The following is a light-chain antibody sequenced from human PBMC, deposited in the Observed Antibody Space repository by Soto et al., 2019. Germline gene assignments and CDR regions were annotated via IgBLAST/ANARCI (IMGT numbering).Light chain of an antibody. Sequence: QSALTQPPSASGSPGQSVTISCTGTSSDVGGYNYVSWYQQHPGKAPKLMIYEVSNRPSGVPDRFSGSKFGNTASLTVSGLQAEDESDYYCSSYAGSNNLVFGGGTKLTVL. CDR1: SSDVGGYNY. V-gene: IGLV2-8*01. CDR3: SSYAGSNNLV. J-gene: IGLJ3*02. CDR2: EVS.